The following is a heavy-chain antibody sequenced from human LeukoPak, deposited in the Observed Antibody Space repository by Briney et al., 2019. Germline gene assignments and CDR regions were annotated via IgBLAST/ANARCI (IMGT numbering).Heavy chain of an antibody. CDR2: IYYSGST. J-gene: IGHJ4*02. CDR1: GGSISSSSYY. V-gene: IGHV4-39*01. CDR3: ARRPHYYDSSGYPGIDY. Sequence: SETLSLTCTVSGGSISSSSYYWGWIRQPPGKGLEGIGSIYYSGSTYYNPSLKSRVIISVDTSKNQFSLKLSSVTAADTAVYYCARRPHYYDSSGYPGIDYWGQGTLVTVSS. D-gene: IGHD3-22*01.